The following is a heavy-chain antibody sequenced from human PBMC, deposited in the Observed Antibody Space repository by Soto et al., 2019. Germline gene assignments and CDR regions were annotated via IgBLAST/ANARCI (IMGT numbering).Heavy chain of an antibody. D-gene: IGHD3-3*01. CDR3: AKAPDFWSGYGHHFEY. V-gene: IGHV3-9*01. J-gene: IGHJ4*02. Sequence: GWSLRLSCAASGFTFDDYAMHLVRQAPGKGLEWVSGISWNSGSIGYADSVKGRFTISRDNAKNSLYLQMNSLRAEDTALYYCAKAPDFWSGYGHHFEYRGQGTLVTVSS. CDR2: ISWNSGSI. CDR1: GFTFDDYA.